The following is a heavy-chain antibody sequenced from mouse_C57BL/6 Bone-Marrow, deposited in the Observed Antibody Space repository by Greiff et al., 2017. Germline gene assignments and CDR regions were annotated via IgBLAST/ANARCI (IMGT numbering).Heavy chain of an antibody. V-gene: IGHV1-69*01. Sequence: QVQLQQPGAELVKPGASVKMSCKASGYTFTSYWITWVKQRPGQGLEWIGDIYPSDSYTNYNQKFKGKSTLTVDKSSSTAYMQLSSLTSEDSAVYYCARSDYWGQGTTLTVSS. CDR2: IYPSDSYT. CDR1: GYTFTSYW. J-gene: IGHJ2*01. CDR3: ARSDY.